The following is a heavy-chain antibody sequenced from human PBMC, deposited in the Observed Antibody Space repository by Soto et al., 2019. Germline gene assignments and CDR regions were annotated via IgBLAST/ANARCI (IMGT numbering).Heavy chain of an antibody. CDR3: ARVRRSSGYYYGY. CDR2: INPSGGST. V-gene: IGHV1-46*01. Sequence: AAVKVSCKASGSPFPSYYMHWVLQAPGQGLEWMGIINPSGGSTSYAQKSQRRVTMTRHTSTSTVYLELSSLRSEDTAVYYCARVRRSSGYYYGYWGQGTPVTVSS. J-gene: IGHJ4*02. CDR1: GSPFPSYY. D-gene: IGHD3-22*01.